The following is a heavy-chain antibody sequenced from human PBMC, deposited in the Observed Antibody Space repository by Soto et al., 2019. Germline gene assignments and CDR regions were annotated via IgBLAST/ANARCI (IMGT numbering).Heavy chain of an antibody. CDR1: GYTFTGYY. V-gene: IGHV1-2*02. J-gene: IGHJ6*02. Sequence: GASVKVSCKASGYTFTGYYMHWVRQAPGQGHEWMGWINPNSGGTNYAQKFQGRVTMTRDTSISTAYMELSRLRSDDTAVYYCARDGSVTMIVVVNYYYYYGMDVWGQGXTVTVYS. CDR3: ARDGSVTMIVVVNYYYYYGMDV. CDR2: INPNSGGT. D-gene: IGHD3-22*01.